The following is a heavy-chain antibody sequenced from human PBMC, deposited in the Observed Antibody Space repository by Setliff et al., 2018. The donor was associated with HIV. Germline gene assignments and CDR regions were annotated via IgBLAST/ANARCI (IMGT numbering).Heavy chain of an antibody. D-gene: IGHD3-10*02. V-gene: IGHV3-30*01. CDR1: ELIFSRYA. Sequence: PGGSLRLSCAASELIFSRYAIYWVRQAPGKGLEWVAVISSDGSDKYYADSVKGRFTISRDNSKNTLYLQMNSLRAEDTAVYYCARDRFPQSNIFGAWYFDLWGRGTLVTVSS. CDR2: ISSDGSDK. J-gene: IGHJ2*01. CDR3: ARDRFPQSNIFGAWYFDL.